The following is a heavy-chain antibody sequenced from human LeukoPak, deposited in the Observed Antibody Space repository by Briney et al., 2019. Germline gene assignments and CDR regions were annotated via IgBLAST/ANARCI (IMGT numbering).Heavy chain of an antibody. J-gene: IGHJ4*02. Sequence: GGSLRLSCAASGFTFTSYSMTWVRQAPGKGLEWVSAISASGGNTYYADSVKGRFTISRDNPKNTLILQMNSLRPEDTAVYFCAKRGVVIRVILVGFHKEAYYFDSWGQGALVTVSS. CDR1: GFTFTSYS. V-gene: IGHV3-23*01. D-gene: IGHD3-22*01. CDR3: AKRGVVIRVILVGFHKEAYYFDS. CDR2: ISASGGNT.